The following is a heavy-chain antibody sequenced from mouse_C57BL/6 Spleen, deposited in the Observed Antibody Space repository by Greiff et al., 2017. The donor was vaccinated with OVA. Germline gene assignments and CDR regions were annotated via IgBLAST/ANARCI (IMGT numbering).Heavy chain of an antibody. D-gene: IGHD2-2*01. J-gene: IGHJ3*01. CDR1: GYTFTSYW. V-gene: IGHV1-64*01. Sequence: QVQLQQPGAELVKPGASVKLSCKASGYTFTSYWMHWVKQRPGQGLEWIGMIHPNSGSTNYNEKFKSKATLTVDKSSSTAYMELRSLTSEDSAVYFCARSYGYDVQSLAYWGQGTLVTVSA. CDR2: IHPNSGST. CDR3: ARSYGYDVQSLAY.